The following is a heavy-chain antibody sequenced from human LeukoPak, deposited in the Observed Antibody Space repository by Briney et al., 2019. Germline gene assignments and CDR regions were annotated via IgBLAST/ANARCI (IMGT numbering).Heavy chain of an antibody. V-gene: IGHV3-30*18. CDR3: AKDGLAHGAAAHFQH. CDR2: ISYDGSNK. J-gene: IGHJ1*01. D-gene: IGHD1-26*01. CDR1: GFTFSSYG. Sequence: GGSLRLSCAASGFTFSSYGMHWVRQAPGKGLEWVAVISYDGSNKYYADSVKGRFTISRDNSKNTLYLQINSLRAEDTAVYYCAKDGLAHGAAAHFQHWGQGTLVTVSS.